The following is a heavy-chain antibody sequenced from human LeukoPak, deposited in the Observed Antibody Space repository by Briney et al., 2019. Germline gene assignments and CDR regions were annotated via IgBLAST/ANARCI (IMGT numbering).Heavy chain of an antibody. V-gene: IGHV4-4*09. CDR1: GGSISSYY. CDR2: IYTSGST. Sequence: SETLSLTCTVSGGSISSYYWSWIRQPPGKGLEWIGYIYTSGSTNYNPSLKSRVTISVDTSKNQFSLKLSSVTAADTAVYYCARLAGDYSGSGSYLNWFDPWGQGTLVTVSS. J-gene: IGHJ5*02. CDR3: ARLAGDYSGSGSYLNWFDP. D-gene: IGHD3-10*01.